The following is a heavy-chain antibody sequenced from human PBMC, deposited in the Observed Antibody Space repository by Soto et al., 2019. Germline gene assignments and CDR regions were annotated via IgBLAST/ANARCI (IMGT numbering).Heavy chain of an antibody. D-gene: IGHD2-21*02. CDR2: IKGGTGNT. V-gene: IGHV1-3*01. CDR3: ARDRDWALDY. CDR1: GYIFTSHA. Sequence: ASVKVSCKASGYIFTSHAMHWVRQAPGQRLEWMAWIKGGTGNTKYSEKFQDRVTVTRDTSANTVYMELSSLRFEDTAVYHCARDRDWALDYWGHGTLVTVSS. J-gene: IGHJ4*01.